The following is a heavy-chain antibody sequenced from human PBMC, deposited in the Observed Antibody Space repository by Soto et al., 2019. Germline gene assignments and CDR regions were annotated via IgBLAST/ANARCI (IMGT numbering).Heavy chain of an antibody. Sequence: QVQLQQWGAGLLKPSETLSLTCAVYGGSFSGYYWSWIRQPPGKGLEWIGEINHSGSTNYNPSLKSRVTITVDTSQNQFSLKLSSVTAADTVVYYCAREGYCTNGVCYFVDYWGQGTLVTVSS. CDR2: INHSGST. J-gene: IGHJ4*02. V-gene: IGHV4-34*01. CDR1: GGSFSGYY. D-gene: IGHD2-8*01. CDR3: AREGYCTNGVCYFVDY.